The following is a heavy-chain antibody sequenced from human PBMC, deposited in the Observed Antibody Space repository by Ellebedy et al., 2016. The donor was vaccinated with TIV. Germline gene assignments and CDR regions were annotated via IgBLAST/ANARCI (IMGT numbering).Heavy chain of an antibody. Sequence: GESLKISXKASGYIFTNYWIGWVRQMPGTGLEWMGIIYPGDSDTRYNPSLQGRVTISADNSITTAFLQWNSLNASDTGVYYCARHRDSSSSWDSFSPWGQGTQVTVTS. CDR3: ARHRDSSSSWDSFSP. CDR1: GYIFTNYW. D-gene: IGHD6-13*01. J-gene: IGHJ5*02. CDR2: IYPGDSDT. V-gene: IGHV5-51*01.